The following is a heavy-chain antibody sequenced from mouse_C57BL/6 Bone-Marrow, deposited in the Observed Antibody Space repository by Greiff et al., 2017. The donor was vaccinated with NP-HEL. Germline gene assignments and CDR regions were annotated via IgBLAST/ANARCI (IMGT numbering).Heavy chain of an antibody. CDR1: GFTFSDYG. Sequence: DVMLVESGGGLVKPGGSLKLSCAASGFTFSDYGMHWVRQAPEKGLEWVAYISSGSSTIYYADTVKGRFTISRDNAKNTLFLQMTSLRSEDTAMYYCARPVGPWFAYWGQGTLVTVSA. J-gene: IGHJ3*01. CDR2: ISSGSSTI. V-gene: IGHV5-17*01. CDR3: ARPVGPWFAY.